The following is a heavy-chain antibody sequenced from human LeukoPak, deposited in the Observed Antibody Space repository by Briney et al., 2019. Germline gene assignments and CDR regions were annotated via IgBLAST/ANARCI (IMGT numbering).Heavy chain of an antibody. CDR1: GFTFSSYW. CDR2: IRSNSDGGTI. CDR3: ATDFYDST. Sequence: PGGSLRLSCAASGFTFSSYWMNWVRQAPGKGLEWVGRIRSNSDGGTIDYAAPVKGRFTLSRDDSKTTLYLQMNSLQTEDTAVYYCATDFYDSTWGQGTLVTVSS. J-gene: IGHJ5*02. V-gene: IGHV3-15*07. D-gene: IGHD3-22*01.